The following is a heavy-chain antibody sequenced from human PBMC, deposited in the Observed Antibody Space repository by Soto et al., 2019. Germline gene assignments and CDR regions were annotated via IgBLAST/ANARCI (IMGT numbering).Heavy chain of an antibody. CDR3: AASCVACGGFNYYGMDV. CDR1: GGSISSGGYY. Sequence: QVQLQESGPGLVKPSQTLSLTCTVSGGSISSGGYYWYWIRQHPGKGLEWIGYIYYSGTTYYNPSLESRVTISVDTSKNQFSLTLSSVTAADTAVYYCAASCVACGGFNYYGMDVWGQGTTVTVSS. D-gene: IGHD2-21*01. CDR2: IYYSGTT. J-gene: IGHJ6*02. V-gene: IGHV4-31*03.